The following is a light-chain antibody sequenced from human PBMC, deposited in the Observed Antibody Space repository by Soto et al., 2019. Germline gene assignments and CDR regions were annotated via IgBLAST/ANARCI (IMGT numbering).Light chain of an antibody. J-gene: IGLJ1*01. V-gene: IGLV2-14*01. Sequence: QSALTQPASVSGSPGQSITISCTGTSSDVGGYNYVSWYLQHPGKAPKLMIYEVSNRPSGVSNRFSGSKSGNTASLTISGLQAEDEADYYCSSYTGSSTLVFGTGTKLTVL. CDR1: SSDVGGYNY. CDR2: EVS. CDR3: SSYTGSSTLV.